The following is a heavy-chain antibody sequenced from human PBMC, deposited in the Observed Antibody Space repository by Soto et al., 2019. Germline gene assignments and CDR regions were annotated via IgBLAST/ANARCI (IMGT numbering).Heavy chain of an antibody. D-gene: IGHD3-22*01. CDR1: GGSISSGGYY. Sequence: LSLTCTVSGGSISSGGYYWSWIRQHPGKGLEWIGYIYYSGSTYYNPSLKSRVTISVDTSKNQFSLRLSSVTAADTAVYYCASQYYDSSKWFDPWGQGTLVTVSS. CDR3: ASQYYDSSKWFDP. V-gene: IGHV4-31*03. CDR2: IYYSGST. J-gene: IGHJ5*02.